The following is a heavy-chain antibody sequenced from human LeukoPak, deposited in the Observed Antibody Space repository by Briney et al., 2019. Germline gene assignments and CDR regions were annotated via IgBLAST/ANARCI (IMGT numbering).Heavy chain of an antibody. D-gene: IGHD3-22*01. V-gene: IGHV3-74*01. CDR2: IKSDGST. Sequence: GGSLRLSCAASGFTFSSYWMHWVRQAPGKGLVWVSRIKSDGSTNYADSVEGRSTISRDNAKNTVSLQMNSLRAEDTGVYYCARAPSEIGGYYPEYFRHWGQGTLVTVSS. CDR1: GFTFSSYW. J-gene: IGHJ1*01. CDR3: ARAPSEIGGYYPEYFRH.